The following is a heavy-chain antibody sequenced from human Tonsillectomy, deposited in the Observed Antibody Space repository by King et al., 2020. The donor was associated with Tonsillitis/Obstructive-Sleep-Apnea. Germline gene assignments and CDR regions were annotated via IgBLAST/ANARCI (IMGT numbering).Heavy chain of an antibody. CDR3: ARARPSDSYYYDSSDYYYRGYYFDY. CDR1: GFTFSSYE. V-gene: IGHV3-48*03. D-gene: IGHD3-22*01. Sequence: GQLVQSGGGLVQPGGSLRLSCAASGFTFSSYEMNWVRQAPGKGLEWVSHISSSGRTIYYADSVKGRFTISRDNAKNSLYLQMNSLRAEDTAVYYCARARPSDSYYYDSSDYYYRGYYFDYWGQGTLVTVSS. J-gene: IGHJ4*02. CDR2: ISSSGRTI.